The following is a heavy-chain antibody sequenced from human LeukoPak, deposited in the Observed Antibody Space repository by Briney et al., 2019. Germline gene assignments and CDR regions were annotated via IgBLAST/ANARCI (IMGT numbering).Heavy chain of an antibody. Sequence: SQTLSLTCAVSGGSISSGGYSWSWIRQPPGKGLEWIGYIYHSGSTYYNPSLKSRVTISVDTSKNQFSLKLSSVTAADTAVYYCARGSTYYYDSSGPMAAFDIWGQGTMVTVSS. CDR2: IYHSGST. V-gene: IGHV4-30-2*01. CDR3: ARGSTYYYDSSGPMAAFDI. D-gene: IGHD3-22*01. CDR1: GGSISSGGYS. J-gene: IGHJ3*02.